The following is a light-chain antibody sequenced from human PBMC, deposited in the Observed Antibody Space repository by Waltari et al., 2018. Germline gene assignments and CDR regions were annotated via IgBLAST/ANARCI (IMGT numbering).Light chain of an antibody. J-gene: IGKJ4*01. CDR1: QSVVTY. CDR2: DVS. CDR3: QQRASSWVT. Sequence: IVLTHSPATLSLSPGERATLSCRASQSVVTYLACFQQKPGQAPRLLMYDVSKRATGIPARFSGSGSGTDFTLTISSLEPEDFGVYYCQQRASSWVTFGGGTKVDIK. V-gene: IGKV3-11*01.